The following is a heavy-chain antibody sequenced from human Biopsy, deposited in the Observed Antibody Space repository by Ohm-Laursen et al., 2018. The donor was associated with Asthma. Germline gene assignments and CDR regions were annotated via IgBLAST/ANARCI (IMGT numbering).Heavy chain of an antibody. CDR1: GYTFINYA. CDR2: INAGNGNT. CDR3: ARGGHYDFWSGYYIEYFDY. J-gene: IGHJ4*02. Sequence: ASVKVSCKASGYTFINYAIHWVRQAPGQRLEWMGWINAGNGNTKYSQKFQGRVTMTRDTSISTAYMELSRLRSDDTAVYYCARGGHYDFWSGYYIEYFDYWGQGTLVTVSS. D-gene: IGHD3-3*01. V-gene: IGHV1-3*01.